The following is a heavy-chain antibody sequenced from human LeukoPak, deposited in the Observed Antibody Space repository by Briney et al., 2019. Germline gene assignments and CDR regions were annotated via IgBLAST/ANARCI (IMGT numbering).Heavy chain of an antibody. J-gene: IGHJ4*02. CDR1: GGSFSGYY. Sequence: SETLSLTCAVYGGSFSGYYWSWICQPPGKGLEWIGEINHSGSTNYNPSLKSRVTISVDTSKNQFSLKLSSVTAADTAVYYCARGWYSSGWLDYWGQGTLVTVSS. V-gene: IGHV4-34*01. CDR3: ARGWYSSGWLDY. CDR2: INHSGST. D-gene: IGHD6-19*01.